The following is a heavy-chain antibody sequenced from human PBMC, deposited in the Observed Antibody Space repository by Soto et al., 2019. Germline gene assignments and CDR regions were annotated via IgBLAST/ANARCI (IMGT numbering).Heavy chain of an antibody. Sequence: EVQLVESGGGLVQPGGSLSLTCAASAFTFSDYWMSWVRQTPGKGLEWVANINQDGSEKKYVESVKGRFTISRDNAENSLYLQMNSPGGEDTAVYFCVRIIYTWGRHRFYYWGRGARVTVSS. CDR1: AFTFSDYW. CDR2: INQDGSEK. V-gene: IGHV3-7*01. J-gene: IGHJ4*02. D-gene: IGHD3-16*01. CDR3: VRIIYTWGRHRFYY.